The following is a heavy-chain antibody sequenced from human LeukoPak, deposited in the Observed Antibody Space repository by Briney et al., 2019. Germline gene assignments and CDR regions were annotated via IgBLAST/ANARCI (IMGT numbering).Heavy chain of an antibody. D-gene: IGHD2-15*01. J-gene: IGHJ4*02. CDR3: ATDTCSGGSCYAFDY. CDR2: INPNSGGT. Sequence: ASVKVSCKASGYTFTSYGISWVRQAPGQGLEWMGWINPNSGGTNYAQKFQGRVTMTRDTSISTAYMELSRLRSDDTAVYYCATDTCSGGSCYAFDYWGQGTLVTVSS. V-gene: IGHV1-2*02. CDR1: GYTFTSYG.